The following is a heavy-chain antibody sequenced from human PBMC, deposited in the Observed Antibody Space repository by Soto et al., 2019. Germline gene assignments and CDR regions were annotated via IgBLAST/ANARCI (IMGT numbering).Heavy chain of an antibody. CDR2: INPTSGST. Sequence: QVQLVQSGAEVKKPGASVKVSCKASGYTFTNYYIHWVRQAPGQGLERMGIINPTSGSTNYAQKFQGRVTLTYDTSTTTVYMELSGLRSEDTAVLYCARDLAAGDHWGQGTLVTVSS. J-gene: IGHJ4*02. CDR1: GYTFTNYY. D-gene: IGHD6-13*01. V-gene: IGHV1-46*01. CDR3: ARDLAAGDH.